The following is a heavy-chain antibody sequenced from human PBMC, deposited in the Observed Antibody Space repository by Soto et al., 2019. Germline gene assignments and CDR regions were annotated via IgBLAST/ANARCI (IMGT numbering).Heavy chain of an antibody. V-gene: IGHV4-34*01. Sequence: SETLSLTCAVYGGSFSGYYWSWIRQPPGKGLEWIGEINHSGSTNYNPSLKSRVTISVDTSKNQFSLKLSSVTAADTAVYYCARGITIFGVVSGSPYYYYMDVWGKGTTVT. CDR3: ARGITIFGVVSGSPYYYYMDV. CDR2: INHSGST. J-gene: IGHJ6*03. CDR1: GGSFSGYY. D-gene: IGHD3-3*01.